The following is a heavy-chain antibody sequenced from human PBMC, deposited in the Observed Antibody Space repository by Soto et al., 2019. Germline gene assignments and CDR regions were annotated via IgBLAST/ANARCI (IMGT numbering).Heavy chain of an antibody. Sequence: EVQLVESGGGLVQPGGSLRLSCAASEFTFTSYWMHWVRQAPGKGLVWVSRISSDGSSPSYADSVRGRFTISRDNAKNTLYLQMNSLRVEDTAVYYCATYASASPAAYWGQGTLVTVSS. CDR2: ISSDGSSP. CDR3: ATYASASPAAY. CDR1: EFTFTSYW. J-gene: IGHJ4*02. V-gene: IGHV3-74*01. D-gene: IGHD3-10*01.